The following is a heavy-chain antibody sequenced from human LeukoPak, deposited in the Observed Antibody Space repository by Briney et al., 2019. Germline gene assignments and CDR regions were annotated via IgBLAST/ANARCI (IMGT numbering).Heavy chain of an antibody. CDR1: GYSFTSHW. CDR3: ARVDYYDSSGLDAFDI. V-gene: IGHV5-51*01. J-gene: IGHJ3*02. Sequence: GESLKISCQGSGYSFTSHWIGWVRQMPGKGLEWMGIIYPGDSDTRYSPSFQGQVTISADKSISTAYLQWSSLKASDTAMYYCARVDYYDSSGLDAFDIWGQGTMVTVSS. CDR2: IYPGDSDT. D-gene: IGHD3-22*01.